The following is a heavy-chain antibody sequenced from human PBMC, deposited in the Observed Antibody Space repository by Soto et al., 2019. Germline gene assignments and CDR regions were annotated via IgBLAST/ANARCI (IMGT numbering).Heavy chain of an antibody. CDR2: IYHGGTT. V-gene: IGHV4-38-2*01. J-gene: IGHJ4*01. D-gene: IGHD2-8*01. CDR3: ARVHVMVVAGSAFDY. CDR1: GYSLSSGSY. Sequence: SETLSLTCAVSGYSLSSGSYWGWVRQTPGKGPEWIASIYHGGTTFYNPSLKSRVTLSVDTSKNHYSLKLRSVTAADTAVYYCARVHVMVVAGSAFDYWGPGILVTSPQ.